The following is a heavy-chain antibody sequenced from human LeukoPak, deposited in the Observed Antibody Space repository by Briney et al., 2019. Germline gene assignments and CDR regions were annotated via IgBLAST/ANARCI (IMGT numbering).Heavy chain of an antibody. D-gene: IGHD1-1*01. CDR2: IYYSGST. J-gene: IGHJ5*02. V-gene: IGHV4-39*01. Sequence: SETLSLTCTVSGGSISSSSYYWGWIRQPPGKGLEWIGSIYYSGSTYYTPSLKSRVTISVDTSKNQFSLKLSSVTAADTAVYYCARAELDTLGFDPWGQGTLVTVSS. CDR3: ARAELDTLGFDP. CDR1: GGSISSSSYY.